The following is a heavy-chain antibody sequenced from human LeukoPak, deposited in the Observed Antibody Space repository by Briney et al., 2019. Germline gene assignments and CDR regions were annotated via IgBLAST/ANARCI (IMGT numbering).Heavy chain of an antibody. Sequence: GASVKVSCKASGYTFTSYYIHWVRQAPGRGLEWMGVNTNYAQKFQGRVTMTRDTSTRTVYMEMSSLRSEDTALYYCARGSDYGDLDHWGQGTLVTVSS. D-gene: IGHD4-17*01. V-gene: IGHV1-46*01. CDR3: ARGSDYGDLDH. CDR1: GYTFTSYY. J-gene: IGHJ4*02. CDR2: NT.